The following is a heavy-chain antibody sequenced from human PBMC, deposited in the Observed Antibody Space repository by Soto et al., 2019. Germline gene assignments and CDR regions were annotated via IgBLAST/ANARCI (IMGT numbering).Heavy chain of an antibody. CDR3: ARTYSSRWEWYDAFDI. V-gene: IGHV4-34*01. CDR2: INHSGST. D-gene: IGHD6-13*01. CDR1: GGSFSGYY. J-gene: IGHJ3*02. Sequence: SETLSLTCAVYGGSFSGYYWSWIRQPPGKGLEWIGEINHSGSTNYNPSLKSRVTISVDTSKNQFSLKLSSVTAADTAVYYCARTYSSRWEWYDAFDIWAQRTMVTVSS.